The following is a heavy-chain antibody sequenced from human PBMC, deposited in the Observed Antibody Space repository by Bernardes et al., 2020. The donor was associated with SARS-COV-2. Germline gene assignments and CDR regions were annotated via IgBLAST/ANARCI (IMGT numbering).Heavy chain of an antibody. CDR1: GYTLTRDY. CDR2: INPSGTRT. D-gene: IGHD2-2*01. J-gene: IGHJ5*02. Sequence: ASVKVSCKASGYTLTRDYMHWVRQAPGQGLEWMGIINPSGTRTNYAQKFQGRVTMTRDTSTSAVYMELSSLRSEDTAVYYCARSDCSRSNSCYATDPWGQGTLVTVSP. CDR3: ARSDCSRSNSCYATDP. V-gene: IGHV1-46*03.